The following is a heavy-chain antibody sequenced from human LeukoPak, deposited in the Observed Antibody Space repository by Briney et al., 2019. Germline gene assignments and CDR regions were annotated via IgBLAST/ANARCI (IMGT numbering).Heavy chain of an antibody. D-gene: IGHD5-18*01. Sequence: GGSLRLSCAASGFTFSSYGMHWVRQAPGKGLEWVSAISGSGNTYYADSVKGRFTISRDDSKNTLYLQMNSLKTEDTAVYYCTTDLRVIRYGLFVDYWGQGTLVTVSS. CDR1: GFTFSSYG. CDR3: TTDLRVIRYGLFVDY. V-gene: IGHV3-23*01. CDR2: ISGSGNT. J-gene: IGHJ4*02.